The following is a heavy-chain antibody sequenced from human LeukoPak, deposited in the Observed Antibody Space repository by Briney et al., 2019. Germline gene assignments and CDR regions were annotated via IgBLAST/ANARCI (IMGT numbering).Heavy chain of an antibody. CDR1: GFTFSSYA. J-gene: IGHJ5*02. CDR3: ARDRVAAAGSS. CDR2: ISGSGGST. V-gene: IGHV3-23*01. Sequence: PGGSLRLSCAASGFTFSSYAMSWVRQAPGKGLEWVSGISGSGGSTYYADSVKGRFTISRDNAKNSLYLQMNSLRAEDTAVYYCARDRVAAAGSSWGQGTLVTVSS. D-gene: IGHD6-13*01.